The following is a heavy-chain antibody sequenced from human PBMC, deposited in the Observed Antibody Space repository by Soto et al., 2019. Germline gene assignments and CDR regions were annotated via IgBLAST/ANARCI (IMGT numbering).Heavy chain of an antibody. V-gene: IGHV4-31*03. CDR2: IYYSGST. CDR3: ARSRGSWASFDP. CDR1: GGSISSGGYY. D-gene: IGHD2-15*01. J-gene: IGHJ5*02. Sequence: ASETLSLTCTVSGGSISSGGYYWSWIRQHPGKGLEWIGYIYYSGSTYYNTSLKSRVTISVDTSKNQFSLKLSSVTAADTAVYYCARSRGSWASFDPWGQGTLVTVSS.